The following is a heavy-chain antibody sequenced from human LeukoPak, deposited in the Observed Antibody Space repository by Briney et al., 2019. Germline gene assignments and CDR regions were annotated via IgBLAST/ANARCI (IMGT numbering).Heavy chain of an antibody. Sequence: GGSLRLSCVASGFTVSNKYMSWVRQAPGKGLEWVSVLYNVGSTYYADSVKGRFTISRDNSKKTLYLQMNNLRAEDTAVYYCARKKRVDTDSIMVYYYYAMDVWGQGTTVTVSS. V-gene: IGHV3-66*01. CDR2: LYNVGST. J-gene: IGHJ6*02. CDR3: ARKKRVDTDSIMVYYYYAMDV. CDR1: GFTVSNKY. D-gene: IGHD5-18*01.